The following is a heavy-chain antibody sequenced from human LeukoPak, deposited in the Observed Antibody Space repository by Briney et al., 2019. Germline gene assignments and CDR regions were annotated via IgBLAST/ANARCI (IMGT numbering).Heavy chain of an antibody. CDR1: GGSISSYY. CDR2: IYYSGST. V-gene: IGHV4-59*01. D-gene: IGHD6-13*01. Sequence: SQTLSLTCTVSGGSISSYYWSWIRQPPGKGLEWIGYIYYSGSTNYNPSLKSRVTISVDTSKNQFSLKLSSVTAAGTAVYYCAREVAAAGTTDYYYYYGMDVWGQGTTVTVSS. CDR3: AREVAAAGTTDYYYYYGMDV. J-gene: IGHJ6*02.